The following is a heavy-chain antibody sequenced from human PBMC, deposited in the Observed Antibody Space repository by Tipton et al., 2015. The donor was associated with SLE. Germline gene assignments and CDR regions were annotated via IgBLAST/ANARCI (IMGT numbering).Heavy chain of an antibody. Sequence: TLSLTCAVSGYSISSGYYWGWIRQPPGKGLEWIGSIYHSGSTYYNPSLKSRVTISVDTSKNQFSLKLSSVTAADTAVYYCARSRLYEDVWGKGTTVTVSS. V-gene: IGHV4-38-2*01. CDR2: IYHSGST. CDR3: ARSRLYEDV. D-gene: IGHD5/OR15-5a*01. J-gene: IGHJ6*04. CDR1: GYSISSGYY.